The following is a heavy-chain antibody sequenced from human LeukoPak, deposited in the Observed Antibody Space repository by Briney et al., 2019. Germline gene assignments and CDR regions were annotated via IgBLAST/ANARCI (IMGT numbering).Heavy chain of an antibody. CDR1: GGSFSGYY. V-gene: IGHV4-34*01. CDR2: INHSGST. J-gene: IGHJ4*02. Sequence: SETLSLTCAVYGGSFSGYYWSWIRQPPGKGLEWIGEINHSGSTNYNPSLKSRVTISVDTSKNQFSLKLSSVTAADTAVYYCARHLRGVAGTFDYWGQGTLVTVSS. CDR3: ARHLRGVAGTFDY. D-gene: IGHD6-19*01.